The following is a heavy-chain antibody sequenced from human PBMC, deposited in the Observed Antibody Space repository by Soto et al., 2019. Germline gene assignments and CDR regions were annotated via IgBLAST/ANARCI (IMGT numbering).Heavy chain of an antibody. CDR2: IYPGDSDT. CDR1: GYNFTNYW. D-gene: IGHD3-10*01. V-gene: IGHV5-51*01. CDR3: AGGGVRGVITRTRDYYGMDV. Sequence: HGESLKISCQAFGYNFTNYWIGWVRQMPGKGLEWMGIIYPGDSDTRYSPSFQGQVTISADKSISTAYLQWSSLKASDTAMYYCAGGGVRGVITRTRDYYGMDVWGQGTTVTVSS. J-gene: IGHJ6*02.